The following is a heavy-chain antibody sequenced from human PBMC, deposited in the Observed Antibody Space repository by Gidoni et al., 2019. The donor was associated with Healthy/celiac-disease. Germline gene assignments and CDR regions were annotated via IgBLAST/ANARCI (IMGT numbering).Heavy chain of an antibody. Sequence: QVQLVESGGGVVQPGRSLRLSCAASGFTFSSYGMHWVRQAPGKGLEWVAVISYDGSNKYYADSVKGRFTISRDNSKNTLYLQMNSLRAEDTAVYYCAKGGNYQLLGGNYYYYYYMDVWGKGTTVTVSS. CDR2: ISYDGSNK. V-gene: IGHV3-30*18. CDR3: AKGGNYQLLGGNYYYYYYMDV. J-gene: IGHJ6*03. D-gene: IGHD2-2*01. CDR1: GFTFSSYG.